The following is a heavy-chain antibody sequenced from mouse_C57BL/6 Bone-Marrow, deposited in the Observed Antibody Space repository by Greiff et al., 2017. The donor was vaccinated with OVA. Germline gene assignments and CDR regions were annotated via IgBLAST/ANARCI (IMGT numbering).Heavy chain of an antibody. CDR2: ISSGGSYT. CDR1: GFTFSSYG. J-gene: IGHJ2*01. V-gene: IGHV5-6*01. D-gene: IGHD4-1*01. Sequence: EVHLVESGGDLVKPGGSLKLSCAASGFTFSSYGMSWVRQTPDKRLEWVATISSGGSYTYYPDSVKGRFTISRDNAKNTLYLQMSSLKSEDTAMYYCARQESRTGYYFDYWGQGTTLTVSS. CDR3: ARQESRTGYYFDY.